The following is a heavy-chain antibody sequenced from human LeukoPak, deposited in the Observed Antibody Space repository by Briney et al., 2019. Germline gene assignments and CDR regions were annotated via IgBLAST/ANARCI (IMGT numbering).Heavy chain of an antibody. CDR3: ARDQEGFDY. Sequence: ASVKVSCKASGYTFTSNYIHWVRQAPGQGLEWMGMIYPRDGSTSYAQKSQGRVTVTRDTSTSTVHMGLSGLRSEDTAVYYCARDQEGFDYWGQGTLVTVSS. CDR1: GYTFTSNY. J-gene: IGHJ4*02. V-gene: IGHV1-46*01. CDR2: IYPRDGST.